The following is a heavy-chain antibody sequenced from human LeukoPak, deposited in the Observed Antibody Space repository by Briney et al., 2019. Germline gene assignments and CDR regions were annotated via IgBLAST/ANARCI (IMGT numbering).Heavy chain of an antibody. CDR3: ARHLSGITGYTYGRGIDY. V-gene: IGHV3-7*01. CDR2: IRKDGSEK. J-gene: IGHJ4*02. D-gene: IGHD5-12*01. Sequence: GGSLRLSCAASGFIFSSYWMSWVRQAPGKGLEWVANIRKDGSEKYHVDSVKGRFTISRDNAKKSLYLQMNSLRAEDTAVYYCARHLSGITGYTYGRGIDYWGQGTLLTVSS. CDR1: GFIFSSYW.